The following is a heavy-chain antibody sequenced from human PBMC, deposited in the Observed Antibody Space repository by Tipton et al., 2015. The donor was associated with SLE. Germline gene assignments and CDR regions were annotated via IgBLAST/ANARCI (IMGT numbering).Heavy chain of an antibody. Sequence: TLSLTCAVYGGSFSGYYWSWIRQPPGKGLEWIGEINHSGSTNYNPSLKSRVTISVDKSKNQFSLKLSSVTAADTAMYYCARLTALYITGAEDYWGQGTLVTVSS. CDR3: ARLTALYITGAEDY. V-gene: IGHV4-34*01. CDR1: GGSFSGYY. J-gene: IGHJ4*02. CDR2: INHSGST. D-gene: IGHD1-20*01.